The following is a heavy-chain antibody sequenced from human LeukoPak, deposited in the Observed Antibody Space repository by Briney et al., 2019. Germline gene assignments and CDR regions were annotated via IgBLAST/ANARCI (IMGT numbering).Heavy chain of an antibody. CDR2: ISAYNGNT. D-gene: IGHD1-26*01. J-gene: IGHJ4*02. V-gene: IGHV1-18*01. CDR1: GYTFTSYG. Sequence: ASVKVSCKASGYTFTSYGISWVRQAPGQGLEWMGWISAYNGNTNYAQKLQGRVTMTTDTSTSTAYMELRSLRSDDTAAYYCARDDGLGATLHHDYWGQGTLVTVSS. CDR3: ARDDGLGATLHHDY.